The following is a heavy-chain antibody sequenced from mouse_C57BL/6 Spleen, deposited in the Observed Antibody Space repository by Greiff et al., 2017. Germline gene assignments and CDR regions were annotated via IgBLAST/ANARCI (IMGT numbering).Heavy chain of an antibody. V-gene: IGHV1-19*01. CDR3: ARRYDYFDY. CDR2: INPYNGGT. D-gene: IGHD2-3*01. J-gene: IGHJ2*01. CDR1: GYTFTDYY. Sequence: VQLKQSGPVLVKPGASVKMSCKASGYTFTDYYMNWVKQSHGKSLEWIGVINPYNGGTSYNQKFKGKATLTVDKSSSTAYMELNSLTSEDSAVYYGARRYDYFDYWGQGTTLTVSS.